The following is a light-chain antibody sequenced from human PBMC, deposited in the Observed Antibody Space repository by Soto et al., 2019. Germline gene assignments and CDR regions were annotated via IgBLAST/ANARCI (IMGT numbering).Light chain of an antibody. CDR2: DNN. Sequence: QSVLTQPPSVSAAPGQKVTISCSGSSSNIGNNYVSWYQQLPRTAPKLLIYDNNKRPSGIPDRFSGSKSGTSATLGITGLQTGDEADYDCGTWDSSLSAVVFGGGTKLTVL. J-gene: IGLJ2*01. CDR3: GTWDSSLSAVV. V-gene: IGLV1-51*01. CDR1: SSNIGNNY.